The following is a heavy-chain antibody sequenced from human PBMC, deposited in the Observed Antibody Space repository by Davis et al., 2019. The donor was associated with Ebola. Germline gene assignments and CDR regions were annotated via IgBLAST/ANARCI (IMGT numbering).Heavy chain of an antibody. CDR3: TSAYGDWDY. D-gene: IGHD4-17*01. CDR1: GFTFSGSA. J-gene: IGHJ4*02. V-gene: IGHV3-73*01. CDR2: IRSKANSYAT. Sequence: GESLKISCAASGFTFSGSAMHWVRQASGKGLEWVGRIRSKANSYATAYAASVKGRSTISRDDSKNTAYLQMNSLKTEDTAVYYCTSAYGDWDYWGQGTLVTVSS.